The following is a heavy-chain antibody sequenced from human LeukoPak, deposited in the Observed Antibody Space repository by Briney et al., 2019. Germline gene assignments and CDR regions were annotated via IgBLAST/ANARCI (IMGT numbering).Heavy chain of an antibody. Sequence: SETLSLTCAVYGGSFSGYYWSWIRQPPGKGLEWIGEINHSGSTNYNPSLKSRVTISVDTSKNQFSLKLSSVTAADTAVYYCARGYKGVVISPSCFDPWGQGTLVTVSS. CDR3: ARGYKGVVISPSCFDP. J-gene: IGHJ5*02. CDR1: GGSFSGYY. CDR2: INHSGST. V-gene: IGHV4-34*01. D-gene: IGHD3-3*01.